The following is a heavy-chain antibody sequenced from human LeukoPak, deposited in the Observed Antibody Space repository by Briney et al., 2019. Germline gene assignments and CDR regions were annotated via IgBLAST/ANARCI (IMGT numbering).Heavy chain of an antibody. CDR3: ARNIAAAGPLYFYYYAMDV. D-gene: IGHD6-13*01. CDR1: GGSISSDGYY. Sequence: SETLSLTCTVSGGSISSDGYYWTWIRQHPGKGLEWIGYNYYSGNTYYNPSLESRVTISVDTSKNHFSLKLSSVTAADTAVYYCARNIAAAGPLYFYYYAMDVWGQGATVTVSS. J-gene: IGHJ6*02. CDR2: NYYSGNT. V-gene: IGHV4-31*03.